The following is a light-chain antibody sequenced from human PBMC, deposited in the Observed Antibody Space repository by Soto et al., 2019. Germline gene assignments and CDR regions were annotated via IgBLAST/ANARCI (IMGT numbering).Light chain of an antibody. CDR1: QSVASNY. CDR2: GAS. Sequence: EIVLTQSPGTLSLSPGERVTLSCRASQSVASNYLAWYQQKPGQAPRLLISGASSRATGIPDRFSGSGSGKDFTLTISRLEPEDSGLDYCEQYGSSRPLTFGGGTKVEIK. V-gene: IGKV3-20*01. J-gene: IGKJ4*02. CDR3: EQYGSSRPLT.